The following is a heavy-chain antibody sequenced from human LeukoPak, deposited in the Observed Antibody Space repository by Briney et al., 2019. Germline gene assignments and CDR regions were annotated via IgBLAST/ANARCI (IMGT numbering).Heavy chain of an antibody. J-gene: IGHJ4*02. V-gene: IGHV3-23*01. CDR2: ITSAGGGA. Sequence: GGSPRLSCAASGFTFSNSAMSWVRQAPGKGLEWVSSITSAGGGAYYPDSVKGRFTISRDNSKNTLYLQMNSLRAEDTAVYYCARDVRDPEIDYWGQGTLVTVSS. D-gene: IGHD2-8*01. CDR3: ARDVRDPEIDY. CDR1: GFTFSNSA.